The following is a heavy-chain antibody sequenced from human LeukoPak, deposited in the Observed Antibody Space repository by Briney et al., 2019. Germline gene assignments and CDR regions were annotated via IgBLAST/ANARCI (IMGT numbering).Heavy chain of an antibody. D-gene: IGHD3-22*01. CDR2: INPNSGGT. V-gene: IGHV1-2*02. CDR3: ARDYYDSSGFGAFDI. J-gene: IGHJ3*02. Sequence: GASVTVSFKASVYTFTAYYMHWVRQAPGEGREGMGWINPNSGGTNYAQKFQGRVTMTRDTSISTAYMELSRLRSDDTAVYYCARDYYDSSGFGAFDIWGQGTMVTVSS. CDR1: VYTFTAYY.